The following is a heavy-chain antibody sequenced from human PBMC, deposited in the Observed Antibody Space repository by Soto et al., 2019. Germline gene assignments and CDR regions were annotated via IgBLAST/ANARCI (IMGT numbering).Heavy chain of an antibody. CDR3: AKDRRAGGNYGFYSDF. D-gene: IGHD1-7*01. CDR1: GFTFSSYG. V-gene: IGHV3-23*01. J-gene: IGHJ4*02. Sequence: GGSLRLSCAASGFTFSSYGMTWVRQAPGKGLEWVSFISASGAGTYYADSVKGRFTISRDNSKNTLYLQMTSLRADDTPVYYCAKDRRAGGNYGFYSDFWGQGAVVTV. CDR2: ISASGAGT.